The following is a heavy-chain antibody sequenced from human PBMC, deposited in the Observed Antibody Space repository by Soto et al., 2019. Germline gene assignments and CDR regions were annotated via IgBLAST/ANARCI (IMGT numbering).Heavy chain of an antibody. CDR1: GFTFSDHY. Sequence: EVQLVESGGGLVQPGGSLRLSCAASGFTFSDHYMDWVRQTPGKGLEWVCRTRNKANSYTTEYAASVKGRFTISRDDSKNSLYLQMNSLKTEDTAVYYCARPPYDSSGYYPNWGQGTLVTVSS. CDR3: ARPPYDSSGYYPN. D-gene: IGHD3-22*01. CDR2: TRNKANSYTT. J-gene: IGHJ4*02. V-gene: IGHV3-72*01.